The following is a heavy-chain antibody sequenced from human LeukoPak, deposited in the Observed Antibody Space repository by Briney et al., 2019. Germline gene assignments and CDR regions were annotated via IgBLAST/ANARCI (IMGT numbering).Heavy chain of an antibody. CDR3: ARSIAAAGKGLWFDP. V-gene: IGHV4-4*02. D-gene: IGHD6-13*01. Sequence: PSETLSPTCAVSGGSISSSNWWSWVRQPPGKGLEWIGEIYHSGSTNYNPSLKSRVTISVDKSKNQFSLKLSSVTAADTAVYYCARSIAAAGKGLWFDPWGQGTLVTVSS. CDR1: GGSISSSNW. CDR2: IYHSGST. J-gene: IGHJ5*02.